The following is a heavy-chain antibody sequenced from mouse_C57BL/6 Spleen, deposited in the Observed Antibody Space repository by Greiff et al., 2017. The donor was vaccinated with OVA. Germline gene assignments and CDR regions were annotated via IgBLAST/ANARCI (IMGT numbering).Heavy chain of an antibody. D-gene: IGHD1-1*01. CDR3: ARRGYYGSSFHWYFDV. CDR2: INPNNGGT. J-gene: IGHJ1*03. V-gene: IGHV1-18*01. Sequence: EVQLQQSGPELVKPGASVKIPCKASGYTFTDYNMDWVKQSHGKSLEWIGDINPNNGGTIYNQKFKGKATLTVAQSSSPAYMELRSLTSEDTAVYYSARRGYYGSSFHWYFDVWGTGTTVTVSS. CDR1: GYTFTDYN.